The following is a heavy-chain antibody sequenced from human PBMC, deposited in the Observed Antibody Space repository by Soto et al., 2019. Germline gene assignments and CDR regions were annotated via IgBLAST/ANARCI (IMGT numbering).Heavy chain of an antibody. Sequence: ASVKVSCKPSGYTFTSYGITWVRQAPGQGLEWMGWISAYNGNTNYAQKFQGRVTMTTDTSTSTAYMELRSLGSDDTAVYYCASGWFGEFVYQFDDWGQGTPVTVSS. J-gene: IGHJ4*02. CDR2: ISAYNGNT. D-gene: IGHD3-10*01. CDR1: GYTFTSYG. CDR3: ASGWFGEFVYQFDD. V-gene: IGHV1-18*01.